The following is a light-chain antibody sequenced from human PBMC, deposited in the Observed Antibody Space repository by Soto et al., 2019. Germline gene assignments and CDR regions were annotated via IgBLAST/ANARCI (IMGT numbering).Light chain of an antibody. CDR2: DSS. CDR3: HQRINWPLT. Sequence: EIVLTQSPATLSLAPGERATLSCRASQSVSSYLAWYQQKPGQAPRLLIYDSSNRATGIPARFSGSGSGTDFTLTISCLEPEDFAVYYCHQRINWPLTFGGGTKVEIK. J-gene: IGKJ4*01. CDR1: QSVSSY. V-gene: IGKV3-11*01.